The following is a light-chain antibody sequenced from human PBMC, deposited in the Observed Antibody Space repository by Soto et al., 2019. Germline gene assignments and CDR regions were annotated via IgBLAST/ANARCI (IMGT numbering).Light chain of an antibody. V-gene: IGLV2-23*01. CDR1: SSDVGSYNL. Sequence: QSVLTQPASVSASPGQSITIPCTGTSSDVGSYNLVSWFQQHPGKVPKLLIYEGTKRPSGLSDRFSGPKSGTTASLTISGLQAEDEAHYYCYSYAGENLYVFGTGTKVTVL. J-gene: IGLJ1*01. CDR2: EGT. CDR3: YSYAGENLYV.